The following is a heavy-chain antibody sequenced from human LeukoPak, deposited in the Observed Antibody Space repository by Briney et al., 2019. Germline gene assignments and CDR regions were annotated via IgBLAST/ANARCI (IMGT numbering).Heavy chain of an antibody. CDR2: INHSGST. CDR3: ARGDSPLDY. V-gene: IGHV4-34*01. Sequence: PSETLSLTCAVYGGSFSGYYWSWIRQPPGKGLEWIGEINHSGSTNYNPSLKSRVTISVDTSKNQFSLKLSSVTAADTAVYYRARGDSPLDYWGQGTLVTVSS. CDR1: GGSFSGYY. J-gene: IGHJ4*02.